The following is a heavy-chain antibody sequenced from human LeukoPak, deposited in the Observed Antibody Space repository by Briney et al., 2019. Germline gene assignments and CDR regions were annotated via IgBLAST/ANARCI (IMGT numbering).Heavy chain of an antibody. V-gene: IGHV3-48*01. CDR3: ARARYSRRWYFDY. CDR1: GFTFNDYS. J-gene: IGHJ4*02. CDR2: TSVTTAAT. D-gene: IGHD6-13*01. Sequence: GGALRLSCAASGFTFNDYSMKWVRQAPGKGREGVSYTSVTTAATSQEFSMKGPFTTAKDDATNSLYLRRISLEAEDADVYSCARARYSRRWYFDYWGQGTLVTVSS.